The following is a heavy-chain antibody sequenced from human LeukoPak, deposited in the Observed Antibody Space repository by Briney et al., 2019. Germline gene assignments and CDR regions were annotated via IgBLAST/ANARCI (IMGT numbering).Heavy chain of an antibody. CDR1: GGSISGFY. V-gene: IGHV4-59*01. CDR3: ASYSGYDFSYFDY. CDR2: IYYSGST. J-gene: IGHJ4*02. D-gene: IGHD5-12*01. Sequence: SETLSLTRTVSGGSISGFYWSWVRQPPGKGLEWIGYIYYSGSTNYNPSLKSRVTISVDTSKNQFSLKLSSVTAADTAVYYCASYSGYDFSYFDYWGQGTLVTVSS.